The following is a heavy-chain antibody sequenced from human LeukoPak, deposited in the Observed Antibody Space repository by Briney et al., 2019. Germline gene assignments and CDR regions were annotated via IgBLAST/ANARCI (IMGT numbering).Heavy chain of an antibody. D-gene: IGHD3-10*01. Sequence: GESLKISCKASGYSFTSYWIVWVRQMPGKGLEWMGFINPGDSNTRYSPSFQGQVTISADKSISTAYLQWSSLKASDTAMYYCARQLTMIRGYGMDVWGHGTTVTASS. CDR2: INPGDSNT. CDR3: ARQLTMIRGYGMDV. CDR1: GYSFTSYW. J-gene: IGHJ6*02. V-gene: IGHV5-51*01.